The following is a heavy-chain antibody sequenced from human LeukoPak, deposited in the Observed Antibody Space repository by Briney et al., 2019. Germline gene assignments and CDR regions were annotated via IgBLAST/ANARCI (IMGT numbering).Heavy chain of an antibody. V-gene: IGHV4-39*01. J-gene: IGHJ4*02. CDR3: GRRPDYYDTGGYDY. D-gene: IGHD3-22*01. Sequence: SETLSLTCTVSGGSISSGTYYWGWIRQPPGKGLEWIGSIYYGGSTYYNPSLKSRVTISVDTSKNQFSLKLSSVTAADTAVYYCGRRPDYYDTGGYDYWGQGTLVTVSS. CDR1: GGSISSGTYY. CDR2: IYYGGST.